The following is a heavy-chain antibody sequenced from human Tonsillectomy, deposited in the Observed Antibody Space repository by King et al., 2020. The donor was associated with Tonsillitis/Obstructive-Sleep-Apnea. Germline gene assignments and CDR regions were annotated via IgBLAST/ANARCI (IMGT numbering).Heavy chain of an antibody. CDR3: AHRTNIAAGGTGAFDI. V-gene: IGHV2-5*02. Sequence: TLKESGPTLVKPTQTLTLTCTFSGFSLTTSGVGVGWIRQPPGKALEWLALIYWDDDKRYSPSLKSRLNITRATSKNQVVLTMTNMEPVDTATYYCAHRTNIAAGGTGAFDIWGQGTMVTVSS. CDR1: GFSLTTSGVG. D-gene: IGHD6-13*01. CDR2: IYWDDDK. J-gene: IGHJ3*02.